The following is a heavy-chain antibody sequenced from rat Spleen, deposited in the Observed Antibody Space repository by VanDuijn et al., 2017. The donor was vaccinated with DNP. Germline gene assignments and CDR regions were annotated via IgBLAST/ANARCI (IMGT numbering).Heavy chain of an antibody. V-gene: IGHV2S63*01. D-gene: IGHD1-7*01. CDR1: GFSLTDSS. Sequence: EVQLKESGPGLVQPSQTLSLTCTVSGFSLTDSSVHWVRQPPGKSLVWMGSIWAGGGSNYNSAVQSRLSISRDTSKSQVFLEVHSLQPEDTGTYYCTRHDYYFDYWGQGVMVTVSS. CDR3: TRHDYYFDY. CDR2: IWAGGGS. J-gene: IGHJ2*01.